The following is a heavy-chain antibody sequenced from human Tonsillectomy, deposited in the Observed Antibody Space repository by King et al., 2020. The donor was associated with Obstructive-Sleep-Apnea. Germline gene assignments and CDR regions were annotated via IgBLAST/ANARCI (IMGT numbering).Heavy chain of an antibody. CDR1: GGSISSSIYY. Sequence: LQLQESGPGLVKPSETLSLTCTVSGGSISSSIYYGGWVRQPPGKGLEWIGSIYYSGHIYYNPSLESRVTISGDTSKNHFSLKMSSVTAADTAVYYCVRVGHESGSLALDPWGQGTLVTVSP. CDR3: VRVGHESGSLALDP. V-gene: IGHV4-39*07. CDR2: IYYSGHI. D-gene: IGHD3-10*01. J-gene: IGHJ5*02.